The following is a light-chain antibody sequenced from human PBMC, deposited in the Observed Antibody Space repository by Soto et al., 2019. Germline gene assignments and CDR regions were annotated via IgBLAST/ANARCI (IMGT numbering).Light chain of an antibody. CDR3: QEYKGNSGFT. V-gene: IGKV1-5*03. J-gene: IGKJ4*01. CDR1: QNIRSW. Sequence: DIQMTQSPSTLSASVGDRVTITCRASQNIRSWLAWYQQKPGKAPDLLIYSASGLESGVPSRFSGSGFGTEFTLIISSLQPDDFVTYYYQEYKGNSGFTFGGGTKVEIK. CDR2: SAS.